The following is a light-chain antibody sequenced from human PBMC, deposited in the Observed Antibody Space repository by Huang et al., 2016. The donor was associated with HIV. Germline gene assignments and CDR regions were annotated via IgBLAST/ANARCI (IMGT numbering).Light chain of an antibody. Sequence: EIVLTQSPVTLSLSPGERATLSCRASQSVGSYLAWYRQKPGQAPRLLIYNTSNRATDIPARFSGSGSGTDFTLTISSLEPEDFAVYYCQHRSNWSLTFGGGTKVDIK. J-gene: IGKJ4*01. V-gene: IGKV3-11*01. CDR1: QSVGSY. CDR3: QHRSNWSLT. CDR2: NTS.